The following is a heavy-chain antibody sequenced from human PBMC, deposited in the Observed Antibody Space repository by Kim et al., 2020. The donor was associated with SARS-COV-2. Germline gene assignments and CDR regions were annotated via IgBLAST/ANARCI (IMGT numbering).Heavy chain of an antibody. CDR2: INPNSGGT. V-gene: IGHV1-2*06. CDR3: ASIYGSGSFGTNWFDP. J-gene: IGHJ5*02. Sequence: ASVKVSCKASGYTFTGYYMHWVRQAPGQGLEWMGRINPNSGGTNYAQKFQGRVTMTRDTSISTAYMELSRLRSDDMAVYYCASIYGSGSFGTNWFDPWGQGTLVTVSS. CDR1: GYTFTGYY. D-gene: IGHD3-10*01.